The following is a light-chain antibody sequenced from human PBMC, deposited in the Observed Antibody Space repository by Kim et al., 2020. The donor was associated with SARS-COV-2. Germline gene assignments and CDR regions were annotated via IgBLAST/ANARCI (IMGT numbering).Light chain of an antibody. CDR2: AAS. J-gene: IGKJ2*01. Sequence: DIQMTQTPSSLSASVGDRVTITCRASQRINNFLNWYQQKPGKAPKLLIFAASRLQSGVPSRFSGSASGTDFTLTISSLQPEDFATYYCQQSFGTPHTFGQGTNLEI. CDR3: QQSFGTPHT. V-gene: IGKV1-39*01. CDR1: QRINNF.